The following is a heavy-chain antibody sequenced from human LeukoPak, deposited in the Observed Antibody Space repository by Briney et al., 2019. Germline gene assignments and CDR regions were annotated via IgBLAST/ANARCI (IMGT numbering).Heavy chain of an antibody. CDR3: ARDYYDSGGYYNLDAFDI. D-gene: IGHD3-22*01. Sequence: PGGSLRLSCAASGFTFSGYEMNWVRQAPGKGLEWVSYISSSGNTIYYADSVKGRFTISRDNAKNSLYLQMNSLRADDTAVYYCARDYYDSGGYYNLDAFDIWGQGTMVTVPS. V-gene: IGHV3-48*03. J-gene: IGHJ3*02. CDR1: GFTFSGYE. CDR2: ISSSGNTI.